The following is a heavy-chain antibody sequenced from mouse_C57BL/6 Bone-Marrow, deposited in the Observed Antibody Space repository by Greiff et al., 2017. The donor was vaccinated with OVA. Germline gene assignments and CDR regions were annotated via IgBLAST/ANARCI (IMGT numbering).Heavy chain of an antibody. CDR1: GYTFTDYN. CDR3: AKRIYYDYDVWYFDV. J-gene: IGHJ1*03. CDR2: INPNNGGT. Sequence: EVQLQQSGPELVKPGASVKIPCKASGYTFTDYNMDWVKQSHGKSLEWIGDINPNNGGTIYNQKFKGKATLTVDKSSSTAYMELRSLTSEDTAVYYCAKRIYYDYDVWYFDVWGTGTTVTVSS. D-gene: IGHD2-4*01. V-gene: IGHV1-18*01.